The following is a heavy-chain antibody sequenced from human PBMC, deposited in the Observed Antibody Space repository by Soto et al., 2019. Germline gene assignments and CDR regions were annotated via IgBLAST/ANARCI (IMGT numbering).Heavy chain of an antibody. CDR2: IKQDGTEK. J-gene: IGHJ4*02. CDR1: GFTFSNYW. Sequence: EVQLAESGGGLVQPGGSLRLSCAASGFTFSNYWMSWVRQAPGKGLEWVANIKQDGTEKNYVDSVRGRFTISRDNAKNSLDLQMNSLTAEDTAVYYCASVAIWGQGTLVTVSP. CDR3: ASVAI. V-gene: IGHV3-7*01. D-gene: IGHD5-12*01.